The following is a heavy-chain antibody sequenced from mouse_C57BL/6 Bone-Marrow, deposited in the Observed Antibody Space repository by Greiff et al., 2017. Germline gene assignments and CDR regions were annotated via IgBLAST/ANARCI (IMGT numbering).Heavy chain of an antibody. CDR1: GYTFTSYW. CDR2: IYPGSGST. V-gene: IGHV1-55*01. CDR3: ARGPPTVVEPWFAY. D-gene: IGHD1-1*01. Sequence: QVQLQQPGAELVKPGASVKMSCKASGYTFTSYWITWVKQRPGQGLEWIGDIYPGSGSTNYNEKFKSKATLTVDTSSSTAYMQLSSLTSEDSAVYYCARGPPTVVEPWFAYGGQGTLVTVSA. J-gene: IGHJ3*01.